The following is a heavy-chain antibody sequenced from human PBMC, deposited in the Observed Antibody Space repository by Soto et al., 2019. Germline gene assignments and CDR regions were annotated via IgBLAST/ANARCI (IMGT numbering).Heavy chain of an antibody. Sequence: QVQLVQSGAEVKKPGASVKVSCKASGYTFTSYGISWVRQAPGQGLEWMGWISGYNGNTNYAQKVQGRVTMTTDTSTSTAYRELRSLRSDDTAVYYCARNAPRLRTYYDGMDVWGQGTTVTVSS. CDR1: GYTFTSYG. V-gene: IGHV1-18*01. CDR2: ISGYNGNT. D-gene: IGHD6-25*01. J-gene: IGHJ6*02. CDR3: ARNAPRLRTYYDGMDV.